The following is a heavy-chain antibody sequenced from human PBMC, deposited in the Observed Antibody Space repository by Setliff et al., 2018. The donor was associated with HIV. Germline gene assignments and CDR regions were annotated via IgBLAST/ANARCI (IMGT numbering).Heavy chain of an antibody. CDR1: GGFIGTYY. Sequence: SETLSLTCTVSGGFIGTYYWSWIRQSPGKGLEWIGSVYYTGSTNYNPSLESRVTMSVDTSKNQFSLRLMSLTAADTAVYYCARVKRGLEWLPYGYFDYWGQGTLVTVSS. D-gene: IGHD3-3*01. J-gene: IGHJ4*02. CDR3: ARVKRGLEWLPYGYFDY. CDR2: VYYTGST. V-gene: IGHV4-59*13.